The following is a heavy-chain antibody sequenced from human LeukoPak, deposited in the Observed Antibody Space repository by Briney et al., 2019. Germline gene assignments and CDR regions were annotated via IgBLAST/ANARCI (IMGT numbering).Heavy chain of an antibody. V-gene: IGHV3-11*01. CDR2: INSSGSTI. J-gene: IGHJ2*01. Sequence: GALGISFATAGFPFSYYYKRWGRPAPGEGGGGVSFINSSGSTIYYTDSVKGRFTISRDNAKNSLYLQMNSLRAEDTAVYYCASNTYFDLWGRGTLVTVSS. CDR1: GFPFSYYY. CDR3: ASNTYFDL.